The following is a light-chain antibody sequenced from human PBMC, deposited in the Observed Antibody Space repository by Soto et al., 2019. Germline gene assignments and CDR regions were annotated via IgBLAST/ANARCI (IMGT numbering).Light chain of an antibody. CDR3: QQSDSYPYT. CDR1: QSITNY. CDR2: AAS. Sequence: DIQMTQSPSSLSLSVGDRVTITCRASQSITNYLNWYQQKPGKAPKLLVYAASSLQSGLPSRFSANGSGTDFTLTISSLQPEDFASYYCQQSDSYPYTFGQGTKLEIK. V-gene: IGKV1-39*01. J-gene: IGKJ2*01.